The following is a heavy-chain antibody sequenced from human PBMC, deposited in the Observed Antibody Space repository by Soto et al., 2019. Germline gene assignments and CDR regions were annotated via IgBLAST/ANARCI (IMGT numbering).Heavy chain of an antibody. CDR2: INPNSGDT. V-gene: IGHV1-2*02. CDR1: GYTFTGYY. D-gene: IGHD3-9*01. J-gene: IGHJ6*02. CDR3: AAFFDWLIAGGYYGMDV. Sequence: ASVKVSCKASGYTFTGYYVHWVRQAPGQGLEWMGWINPNSGDTYLAQKFQERVTITRDMSTSTAYMELSSLRSEDTAVYYCAAFFDWLIAGGYYGMDVWGQGTTVTVSS.